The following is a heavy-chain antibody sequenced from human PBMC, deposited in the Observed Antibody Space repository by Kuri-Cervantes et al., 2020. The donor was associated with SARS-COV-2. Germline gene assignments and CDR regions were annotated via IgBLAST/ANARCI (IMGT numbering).Heavy chain of an antibody. J-gene: IGHJ4*02. CDR1: GFTFSSYG. CDR3: ARDRPEVVPLYYFNS. CDR2: IWYDGSNK. D-gene: IGHD3-22*01. V-gene: IGHV3-33*01. Sequence: GGSLRLSCAASGFTFSSYGMHWVRQAPGKGLEWVAVIWYDGSNKYYADSVKGRFTISRDNSKNTLYLQMNSLRAEDTAVYYCARDRPEVVPLYYFNSWDQGTLVTVSS.